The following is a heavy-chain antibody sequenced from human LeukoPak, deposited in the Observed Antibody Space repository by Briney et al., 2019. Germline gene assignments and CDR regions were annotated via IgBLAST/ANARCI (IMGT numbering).Heavy chain of an antibody. Sequence: PSETLSLTCTVSGGSISSSGYYWGWIRQPPGKGLEWIGSIFYSGSTFYNPSLKSRVTMSVDASKNQFSLKLSSVTAADTAVYYCARDLLGGGLDYWGQGTLVTVSS. J-gene: IGHJ4*02. V-gene: IGHV4-39*07. CDR2: IFYSGST. CDR1: GGSISSSGYY. CDR3: ARDLLGGGLDY. D-gene: IGHD3-16*01.